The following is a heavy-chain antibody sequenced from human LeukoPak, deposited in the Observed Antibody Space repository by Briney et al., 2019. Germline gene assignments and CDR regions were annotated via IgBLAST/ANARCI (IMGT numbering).Heavy chain of an antibody. CDR1: GGTFSSYA. D-gene: IGHD5-12*01. J-gene: IGHJ4*02. Sequence: VASVKVSCKASGGTFSSYAITWVRQAPGQGLEWMGGIIPIFGTANYAQKFQGRVTITADESTSTAYLELSSLRSEDTAVYYCARGVDGYDYWGQGTLVTVSS. V-gene: IGHV1-69*13. CDR3: ARGVDGYDY. CDR2: IIPIFGTA.